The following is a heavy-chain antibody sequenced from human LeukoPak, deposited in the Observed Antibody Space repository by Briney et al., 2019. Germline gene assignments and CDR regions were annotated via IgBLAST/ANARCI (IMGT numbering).Heavy chain of an antibody. V-gene: IGHV3-30*04. CDR2: ISYDGSNE. D-gene: IGHD4-17*01. CDR1: GFTFSSYA. Sequence: PGRSLRLSCAASGFTFSSYAMHWVRQAPGTGLGCVAVISYDGSNEYYADSVKGRFTISRDNSKNPLYLQMNSLRAEDTAVYYCARLPPDYGDYYFDYWGQGTLVNVSS. J-gene: IGHJ4*02. CDR3: ARLPPDYGDYYFDY.